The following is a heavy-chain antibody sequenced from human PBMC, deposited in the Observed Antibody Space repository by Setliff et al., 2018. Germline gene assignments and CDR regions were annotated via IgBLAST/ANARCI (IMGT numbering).Heavy chain of an antibody. D-gene: IGHD1-26*01. J-gene: IGHJ3*02. V-gene: IGHV4-34*12. CDR1: GGSFSGYY. Sequence: TSETLSLTCAVYGGSFSGYYWSWIRQPPGKRLEWIGEIIHSGSTNYNPSLKSRVTMSVDTSKNQFSLKLSSVTAADTAVYYCARKGISALSGAFDMWGQGTMVTVSS. CDR2: IIHSGST. CDR3: ARKGISALSGAFDM.